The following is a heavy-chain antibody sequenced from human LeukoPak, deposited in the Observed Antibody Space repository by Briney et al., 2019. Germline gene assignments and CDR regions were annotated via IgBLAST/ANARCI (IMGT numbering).Heavy chain of an antibody. CDR1: GYSISSGYY. J-gene: IGHJ4*02. CDR2: IYHSGST. D-gene: IGHD3-16*01. CDR3: ARVQTLGY. V-gene: IGHV4-38-2*02. Sequence: SETLSLTRTVSGYSISSGYYWGWIRQPPGKGLEWIGSIYHSGSTYYNPSLKSRVTISVDTSKNQFPLKLSSVTAADTAVYYCARVQTLGYWGQGTLVTVSS.